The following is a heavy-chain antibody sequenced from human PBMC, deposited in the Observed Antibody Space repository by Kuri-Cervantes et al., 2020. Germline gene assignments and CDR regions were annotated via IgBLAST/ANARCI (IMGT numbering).Heavy chain of an antibody. Sequence: GSLRLSCAVYSGSFSGYYWSWIRQPPGKGLEWIGEINHSGSTNYNPSLKSRVTISVDKSKNQFSLKLSSVTAADTAVYYCARDQRYYGSGSDAFDIWGQGTMVTVSS. D-gene: IGHD3-10*01. CDR2: INHSGST. CDR3: ARDQRYYGSGSDAFDI. V-gene: IGHV4-34*01. CDR1: SGSFSGYY. J-gene: IGHJ3*02.